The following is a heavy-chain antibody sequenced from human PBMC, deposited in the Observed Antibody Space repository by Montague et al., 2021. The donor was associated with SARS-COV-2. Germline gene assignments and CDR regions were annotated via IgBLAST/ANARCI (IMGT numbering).Heavy chain of an antibody. CDR3: AKDVRGGAAPGTYDFDH. D-gene: IGHD3-3*01. CDR1: GFSFSYYA. V-gene: IGHV3-23*01. CDR2: IGGTGRKT. J-gene: IGHJ5*02. Sequence: SLRLSCAASGFSFSYYAMNWVRQAPGKGLECVSAIGGTGRKTFYADSVKGRFTISRDKSRNSLYLQMNSLRAEDTAIYYCAKDVRGGAAPGTYDFDHWGQGTLVSVSS.